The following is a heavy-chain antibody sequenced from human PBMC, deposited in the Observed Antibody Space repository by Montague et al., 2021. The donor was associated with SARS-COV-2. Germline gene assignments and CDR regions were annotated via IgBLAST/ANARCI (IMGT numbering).Heavy chain of an antibody. J-gene: IGHJ4*02. D-gene: IGHD3-9*01. CDR2: ISAYNGNT. CDR3: AREGKPTYYDILTGYFGSTYFDY. V-gene: IGHV1-18*01. CDR1: GYTSTSYG. Sequence: SVKVSCKASGYTSTSYGISWVRQAPGQGLEWMGWISAYNGNTNYAQKLQGRVTMTTDTSTSTAYMELRSLRSDDTAVYYCAREGKPTYYDILTGYFGSTYFDYWGQGTLVTVSS.